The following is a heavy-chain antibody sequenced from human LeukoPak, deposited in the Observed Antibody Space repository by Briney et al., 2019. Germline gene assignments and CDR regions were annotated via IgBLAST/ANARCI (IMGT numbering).Heavy chain of an antibody. Sequence: PGGSLRLSCAASGFTFSSYDMHWVRQATGKGLEWVSAIGTAGDTYYPGSVKGRFTISRENAKNSLYPQMNSLRAGDTAVYYCARANPHYDILTGYYHYGMDVWGQGTTVTVSS. D-gene: IGHD3-9*01. CDR3: ARANPHYDILTGYYHYGMDV. CDR1: GFTFSSYD. J-gene: IGHJ6*02. V-gene: IGHV3-13*04. CDR2: IGTAGDT.